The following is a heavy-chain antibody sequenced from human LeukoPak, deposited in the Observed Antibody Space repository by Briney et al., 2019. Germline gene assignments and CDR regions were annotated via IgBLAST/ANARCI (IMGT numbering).Heavy chain of an antibody. J-gene: IGHJ4*02. D-gene: IGHD3-10*01. Sequence: GRSLRLSCAASGFTFSSSAMSWVRQAPGKGLEWVSGISGRDGSTYYADSVKGRFTISRDNSKNTLYLQMNSLRAEDTAVYSCAKGYYGSGSYGWFDYWGQGTLVTVSS. V-gene: IGHV3-23*01. CDR3: AKGYYGSGSYGWFDY. CDR2: ISGRDGST. CDR1: GFTFSSSA.